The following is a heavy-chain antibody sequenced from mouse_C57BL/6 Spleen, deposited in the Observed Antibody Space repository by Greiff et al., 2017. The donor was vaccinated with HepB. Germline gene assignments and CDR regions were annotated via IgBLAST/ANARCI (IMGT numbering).Heavy chain of an antibody. CDR1: GYTFTSYW. CDR2: IDPSDSYT. CDR3: ARRGGSSYGYY. D-gene: IGHD1-1*01. V-gene: IGHV1-50*01. J-gene: IGHJ2*01. Sequence: QVQLKQPGAELVKPGASVKLSCKASGYTFTSYWMQWVKQRPGQGLEWIGEIDPSDSYTTYNQKFKGKATLTVDTSSSTAYMQLSSLTSEDSAVYYCARRGGSSYGYYWGQGTTLTVSS.